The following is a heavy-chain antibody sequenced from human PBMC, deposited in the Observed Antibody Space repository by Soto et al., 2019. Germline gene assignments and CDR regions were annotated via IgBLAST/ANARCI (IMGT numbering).Heavy chain of an antibody. CDR1: GYRFTSYW. J-gene: IGHJ5*02. Sequence: GDSLNISCKGSGYRFTSYWIGWVRQMPGKGLEWMGIIYPGDSDTRYSPSFQGQVTISADKSISTAYLQWSSLKASDTAMYYCERHRSSSYYNWFDPWAQGTLVTVSS. CDR2: IYPGDSDT. D-gene: IGHD6-13*01. V-gene: IGHV5-51*01. CDR3: ERHRSSSYYNWFDP.